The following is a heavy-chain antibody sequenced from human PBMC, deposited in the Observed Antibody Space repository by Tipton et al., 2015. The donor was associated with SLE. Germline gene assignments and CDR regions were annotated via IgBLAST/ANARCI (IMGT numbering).Heavy chain of an antibody. Sequence: TLSLTCTVSGGSIGSFYWNWIRQPPGKGLEWIGYISNGGYINYKPSLKSRLTISRDTSKNQFSLKMRSVTAADTAVYYCARGWDYDSWSGYADYWGQGTLVTVSS. CDR3: ARGWDYDSWSGYADY. V-gene: IGHV4-59*12. CDR1: GGSIGSFY. J-gene: IGHJ4*02. CDR2: ISNGGYI. D-gene: IGHD3-3*01.